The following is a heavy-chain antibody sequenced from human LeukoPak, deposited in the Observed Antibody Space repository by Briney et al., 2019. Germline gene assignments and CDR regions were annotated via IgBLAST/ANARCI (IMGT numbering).Heavy chain of an antibody. D-gene: IGHD6-19*01. J-gene: IGHJ5*02. CDR2: INTNTGNP. Sequence: ASVKVSCKASGGTFSSYAMNWVRQAPGQGLEWMGWINTNTGNPTYAQGFTGRFVFSLDTSVSTAYLQISSLKAEDTAVYYCARYQYSSGWSNWFDPWGQGTLVTVSS. V-gene: IGHV7-4-1*02. CDR3: ARYQYSSGWSNWFDP. CDR1: GGTFSSYA.